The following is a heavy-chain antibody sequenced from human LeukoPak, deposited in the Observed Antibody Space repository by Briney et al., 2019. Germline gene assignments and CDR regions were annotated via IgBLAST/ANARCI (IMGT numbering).Heavy chain of an antibody. Sequence: ASVKVSCKASGYTFTSYYMHWVRQAPGQGLEWMGIINPRGGSTSYAQKFQGRVTMTRDTSTSTVYMELSSLRSEDTAVYFCARDACSTTICQAGGNWFDPWGQGTLVIVS. V-gene: IGHV1-46*01. D-gene: IGHD2-2*01. J-gene: IGHJ5*02. CDR1: GYTFTSYY. CDR2: INPRGGST. CDR3: ARDACSTTICQAGGNWFDP.